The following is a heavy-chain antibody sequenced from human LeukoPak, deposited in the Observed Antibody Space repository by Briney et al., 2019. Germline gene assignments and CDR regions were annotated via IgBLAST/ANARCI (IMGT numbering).Heavy chain of an antibody. V-gene: IGHV4-59*12. J-gene: IGHJ5*02. D-gene: IGHD3-9*01. Sequence: PSETLSLTCSVSGGSISSYDWSWIRQPPGKGLEWIGYIYYSGGTQYNPSLKSRVTISVDTSKNQFSLRLSSVTAADTAVYYCARLDILTAANFDPWGQGTLVTVSS. CDR3: ARLDILTAANFDP. CDR2: IYYSGGT. CDR1: GGSISSYD.